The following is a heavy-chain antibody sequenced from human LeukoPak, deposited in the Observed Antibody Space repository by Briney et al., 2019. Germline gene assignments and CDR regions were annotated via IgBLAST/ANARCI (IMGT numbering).Heavy chain of an antibody. V-gene: IGHV4-61*02. Sequence: SQTLSLTCTVSGGSISSGSYYWSWIRQPAGKGLEWIGRIYTSGSTNYNPPLKSRVTISVDTSKNQFSLKLSSVTAADTAVYYCARERRYFDLWGRGTLVTVSS. CDR2: IYTSGST. CDR1: GGSISSGSYY. CDR3: ARERRYFDL. J-gene: IGHJ2*01.